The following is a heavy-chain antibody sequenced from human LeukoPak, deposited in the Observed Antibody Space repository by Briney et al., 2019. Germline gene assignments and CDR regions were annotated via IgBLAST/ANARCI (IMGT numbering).Heavy chain of an antibody. Sequence: SETLSLTCTVSGGSISSYYWIWIRQPPGKGLEWIGYIYYSGSTNYNPSLKSRVTISVDTSKNQFSLKLSSVTAADTAVYYCARDRQWLGDYYYYYGMDVWGQGTTVTVSS. CDR3: ARDRQWLGDYYYYYGMDV. J-gene: IGHJ6*02. V-gene: IGHV4-59*01. CDR1: GGSISSYY. D-gene: IGHD6-19*01. CDR2: IYYSGST.